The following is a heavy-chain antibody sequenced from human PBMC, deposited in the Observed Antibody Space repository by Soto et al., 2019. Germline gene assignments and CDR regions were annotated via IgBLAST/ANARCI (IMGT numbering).Heavy chain of an antibody. J-gene: IGHJ4*02. CDR2: ISGSGGST. CDR1: GFTFSSYA. D-gene: IGHD5-12*01. V-gene: IGHV3-23*01. CDR3: AKDLSRGGGYDLFDY. Sequence: PGGSLRLSCAASGFTFSSYAMSWVRQAPGKGLEWVSAISGSGGSTYYADSVKGRFTISRDNSKNTLYLQMNSLRAEDTAVYYCAKDLSRGGGYDLFDYWGQGTLVTVSS.